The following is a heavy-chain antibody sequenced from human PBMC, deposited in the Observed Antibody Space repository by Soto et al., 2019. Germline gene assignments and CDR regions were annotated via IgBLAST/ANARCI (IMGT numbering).Heavy chain of an antibody. CDR1: GGSFSGYY. V-gene: IGHV4-34*01. J-gene: IGHJ1*01. Sequence: WETLSLTCAVYGGSFSGYYWSWIRQPPGKGLEWIGEINHSGSTNYNPSLKSRVTISVDTSKNQFSLKLSSVTAADTAVYYCARDGGIYVWGSYRYLGYFQHWGQGTLVTVSS. CDR3: ARDGGIYVWGSYRYLGYFQH. CDR2: INHSGST. D-gene: IGHD3-16*02.